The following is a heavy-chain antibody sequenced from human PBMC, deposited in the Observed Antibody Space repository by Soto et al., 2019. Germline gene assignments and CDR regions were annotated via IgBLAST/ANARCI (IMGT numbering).Heavy chain of an antibody. CDR3: ASTGYSSGWRAY. J-gene: IGHJ4*02. V-gene: IGHV4-61*01. CDR2: IYYSGST. D-gene: IGHD6-19*01. CDR1: GGSVSSGSYY. Sequence: QVQLQESGPGLVKPSETLSLTCTVSGGSVSSGSYYWSWIRQPPGKGLEWIGYIYYSGSTNYNPSLKSRVTIYVDTSKNQSTLKLTSVTAADTAVYYCASTGYSSGWRAYWGQGTLVTVSS.